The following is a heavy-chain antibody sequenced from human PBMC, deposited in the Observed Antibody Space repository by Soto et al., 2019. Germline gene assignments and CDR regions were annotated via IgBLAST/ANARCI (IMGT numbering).Heavy chain of an antibody. V-gene: IGHV1-2*02. Sequence: QVQLVQSGAEVKKPGASVKVSCKASGYTFTGYYMHWVRQAPGQGLEWMGWINPNSGGTNYAQQFQGRVTMTRDTSISTANMELSRLRSDDRDVYYCASWYNYAHYYYYGMHDWGQGTTVIVS. CDR3: ASWYNYAHYYYYGMHD. D-gene: IGHD1-20*01. J-gene: IGHJ6*02. CDR1: GYTFTGYY. CDR2: INPNSGGT.